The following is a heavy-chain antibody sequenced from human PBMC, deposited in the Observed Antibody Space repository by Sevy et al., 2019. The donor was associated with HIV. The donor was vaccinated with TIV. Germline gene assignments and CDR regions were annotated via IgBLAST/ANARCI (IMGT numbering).Heavy chain of an antibody. Sequence: GGSLRLSCAASGFTFSKYSMSWVRQPPGKGLEWVSTLSFGCGEINYADSVKGRFTISRDNSKSSVYLQMNSLRTEDTAVYYCAKNTVRVGFCDYWGQGTLVTVSS. D-gene: IGHD4-4*01. CDR1: GFTFSKYS. V-gene: IGHV3-23*01. J-gene: IGHJ4*02. CDR2: LSFGCGEI. CDR3: AKNTVRVGFCDY.